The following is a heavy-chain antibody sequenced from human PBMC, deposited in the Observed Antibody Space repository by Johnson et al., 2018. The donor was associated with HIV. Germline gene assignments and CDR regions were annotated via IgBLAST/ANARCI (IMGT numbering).Heavy chain of an antibody. CDR3: ARDLRWSYDAFDS. CDR2: ISWNSGSI. J-gene: IGHJ3*02. D-gene: IGHD5-24*01. Sequence: VQLVESGGGVVRPGGSLRLSRAASGFTFDDSAMHWVRQAPGTGLEWVSGISWNSGSIGYADSVKGRFTISRDNAKNSLYLQMNSLRAEDTAVYYCARDLRWSYDAFDSWGQGTMVTVSS. V-gene: IGHV3-9*01. CDR1: GFTFDDSA.